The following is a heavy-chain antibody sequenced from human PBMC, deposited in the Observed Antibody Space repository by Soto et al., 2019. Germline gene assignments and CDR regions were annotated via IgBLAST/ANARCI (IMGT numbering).Heavy chain of an antibody. J-gene: IGHJ6*02. D-gene: IGHD3-10*01. CDR1: GGTFSSYA. CDR2: IIPIFGTA. Sequence: ASVKVSCKASGGTFSSYAISWVRQAPGQGLEWMGGIIPIFGTANYAQKFQGRVTITADESTSTAYMELSSLGSEDTAVYYCAREGYGSFYYYGMDVWGQGTTVTVSS. CDR3: AREGYGSFYYYGMDV. V-gene: IGHV1-69*13.